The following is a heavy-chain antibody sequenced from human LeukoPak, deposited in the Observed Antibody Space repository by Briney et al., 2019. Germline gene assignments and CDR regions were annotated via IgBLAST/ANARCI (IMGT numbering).Heavy chain of an antibody. CDR3: AKIDPSDAFDI. V-gene: IGHV3-73*01. CDR2: IRSKGNSYAT. J-gene: IGHJ3*02. CDR1: GFTFSAST. Sequence: GGSLKLSCAASGFTFSASTMHWVRQASGKGLEWVGRIRSKGNSYATAYAASVKGRFTISRDDSKNTAYLQMNSLKTEDTAVYYCAKIDPSDAFDIWGQGTMVTVSS.